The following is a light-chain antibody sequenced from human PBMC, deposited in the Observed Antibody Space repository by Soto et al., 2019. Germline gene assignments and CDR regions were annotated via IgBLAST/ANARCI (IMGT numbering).Light chain of an antibody. CDR2: DAS. CDR3: NPYLSIGGN. V-gene: IGKV1-5*01. Sequence: DVQMSQAPRTLAASFRYRGTMTCRASQSISSWLAWYQQKPGKAPKLLIYDASSLESGVPSRFSGSGSGTEFTLTISSLQPDDCANKCCNPYLSIGGNFGGGTKV. J-gene: IGKJ4*01. CDR1: QSISSW.